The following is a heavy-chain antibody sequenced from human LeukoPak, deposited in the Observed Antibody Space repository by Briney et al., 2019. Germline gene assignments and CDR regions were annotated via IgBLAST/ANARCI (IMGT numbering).Heavy chain of an antibody. V-gene: IGHV4-39*01. CDR1: GGYISSSSTYY. CDR3: ARSLRISSGWFHNFDY. Sequence: SETLSLTCTVSGGYISSSSTYYWGWIRQPPGKGLEWIGSIYYSGSTYYNPSLKSRVTISVDTSKNQFSLKVTSVSAADTAVYYCARSLRISSGWFHNFDYWGQGTLVTVSS. J-gene: IGHJ4*02. D-gene: IGHD6-19*01. CDR2: IYYSGST.